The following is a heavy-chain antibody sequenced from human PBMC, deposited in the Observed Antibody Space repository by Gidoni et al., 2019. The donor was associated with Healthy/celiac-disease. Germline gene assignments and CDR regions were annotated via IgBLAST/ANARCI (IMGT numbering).Heavy chain of an antibody. V-gene: IGHV1-8*01. CDR3: ARGLGIGYCGGDCYSLYFQH. CDR2: LNTNSGNT. D-gene: IGHD2-21*01. CDR1: GYTFTSYD. Sequence: QVQLVQSGAEVKTPGASVKVSCKASGYTFTSYDINWVRQATGQGLEWMGWLNTNSGNTGYAQKFQGRVTMTRNTSISTAYMELSSLRSEDTAVYYCARGLGIGYCGGDCYSLYFQHWGQGTLVTVSS. J-gene: IGHJ1*01.